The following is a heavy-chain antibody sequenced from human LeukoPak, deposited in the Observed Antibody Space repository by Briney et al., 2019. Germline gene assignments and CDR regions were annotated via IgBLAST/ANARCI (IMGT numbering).Heavy chain of an antibody. Sequence: ASVKVSCKASGYTFTTHYMHWVRQAPGQGLEWMGIINHSGGSTSYAQKFQGRVTMTRDASASTVYMDLSNLRFEDTAVYYCARVLVGGYGGVGDYWGQGTLVTVSS. CDR3: ARVLVGGYGGVGDY. J-gene: IGHJ4*02. V-gene: IGHV1-46*01. D-gene: IGHD6-19*01. CDR1: GYTFTTHY. CDR2: INHSGGST.